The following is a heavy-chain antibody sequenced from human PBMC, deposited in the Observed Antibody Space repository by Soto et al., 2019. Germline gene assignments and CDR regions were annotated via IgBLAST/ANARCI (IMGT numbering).Heavy chain of an antibody. CDR1: GYSFTSYW. D-gene: IGHD6-13*01. V-gene: IGHV5-51*01. J-gene: IGHJ5*02. CDR2: IYPGDSDT. CDR3: ARHIRRYSSSRYGDDNWFDP. Sequence: PGESLKISCKGSGYSFTSYWIGWVRQMPGKGLEWMGIIYPGDSDTRYSPSFQGQVTISADKSISTAYLQWSSLKASDTAMYYCARHIRRYSSSRYGDDNWFDPWGQGTLVTVSS.